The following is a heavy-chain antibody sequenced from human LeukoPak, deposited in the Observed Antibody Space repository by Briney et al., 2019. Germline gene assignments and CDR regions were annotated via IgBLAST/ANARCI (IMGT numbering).Heavy chain of an antibody. CDR3: ARSDYYGSGSYGRGMDV. D-gene: IGHD3-10*01. Sequence: GGSLRLSCAASGFTFSSYGMHWVRQDPGKGLEWVSVIWYDGSNKYYADSVKGRFTISRDNSKNTLYLQMNSLRAEDTAVYYCARSDYYGSGSYGRGMDVWGQGTTVTVSS. V-gene: IGHV3-33*01. J-gene: IGHJ6*02. CDR2: IWYDGSNK. CDR1: GFTFSSYG.